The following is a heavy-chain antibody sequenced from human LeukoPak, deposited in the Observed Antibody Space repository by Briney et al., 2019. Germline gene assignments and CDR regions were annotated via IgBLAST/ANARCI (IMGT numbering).Heavy chain of an antibody. CDR1: GGSISSYY. CDR3: ARDLGIAAGFDY. Sequence: SETLSLTCTVSGGSISSYYWSWIRQPPGKGLEWIGYTYYTGSTNYNPSLKSRVTISVDTSKNQFSLKLSSVTAADTAVYYCARDLGIAAGFDYWGQGTLVTVSS. D-gene: IGHD6-13*01. V-gene: IGHV4-59*01. J-gene: IGHJ4*02. CDR2: TYYTGST.